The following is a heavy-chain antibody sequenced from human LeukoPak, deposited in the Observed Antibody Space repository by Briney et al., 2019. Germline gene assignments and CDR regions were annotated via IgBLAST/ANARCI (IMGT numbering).Heavy chain of an antibody. CDR2: IGWNSGGI. J-gene: IGHJ4*02. CDR1: GFTFDDYA. V-gene: IGHV3-9*01. CDR3: VKVTAAGFVDH. D-gene: IGHD6-13*01. Sequence: GRSLRLSCAASGFTFDDYAMHWVRQAPGKGLEWVSGIGWNSGGIVYAGSVKGRFTISRDNAKNSLYLQMNSLGAEDTALYYCVKVTAAGFVDHWGQGTLVTVSS.